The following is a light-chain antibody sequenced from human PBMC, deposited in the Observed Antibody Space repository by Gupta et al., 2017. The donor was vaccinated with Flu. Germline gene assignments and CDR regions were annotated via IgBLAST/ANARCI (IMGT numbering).Light chain of an antibody. CDR3: ATWDGSMSGWV. CDR1: SSNVGSNY. V-gene: IGLV1-47*01. Sequence: SVLTQPPSASGAPGQSVNFSCSGSSSNVGSNYVYWYQQLPGTAPELLIYGSNRRPSGVPDRFSGSKSGASASLAISGLRSEDEADYYCATWDGSMSGWVFGGGTKVNVL. J-gene: IGLJ3*02. CDR2: GSN.